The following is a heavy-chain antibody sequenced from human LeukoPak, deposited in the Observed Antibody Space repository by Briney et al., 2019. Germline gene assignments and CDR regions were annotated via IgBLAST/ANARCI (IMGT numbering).Heavy chain of an antibody. D-gene: IGHD5-18*01. CDR3: AHRDTAMVRVDY. J-gene: IGHJ4*02. CDR1: GFTFSSYW. Sequence: GGSLRLSCAASGFTFSSYWMSWVRQAPGKGLEWVGRIRSETDGGTTDYAAPVKGRFTISRDDSKSMVYLQMSSLKIEDTAVYFCAHRDTAMVRVDYWGQGTLVTVSS. CDR2: IRSETDGGTT. V-gene: IGHV3-15*01.